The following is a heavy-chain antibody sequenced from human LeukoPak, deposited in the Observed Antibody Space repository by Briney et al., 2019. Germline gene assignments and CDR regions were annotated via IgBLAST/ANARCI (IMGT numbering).Heavy chain of an antibody. CDR1: GFTFSSYW. Sequence: GGSLRLSCAASGFTFSSYWMHWVRQAPGKGLVRVSRINSDGSSTSYADSVKGRFTISRDNAKNTLYLQMNSLRAEDTAVYYCASARGRDGYDYWGQGTLVTVSS. D-gene: IGHD5-24*01. V-gene: IGHV3-74*01. CDR2: INSDGSST. CDR3: ASARGRDGYDY. J-gene: IGHJ4*02.